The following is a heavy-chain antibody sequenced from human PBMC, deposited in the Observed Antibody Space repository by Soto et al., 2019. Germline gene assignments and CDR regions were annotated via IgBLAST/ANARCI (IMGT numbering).Heavy chain of an antibody. D-gene: IGHD4-17*01. CDR2: IYYSGST. Sequence: SETLSLTCTVSGGSISSGGYYWSWIRQHPGKGLEWIGYIYYSGSTYYNPSLKSRVTISVDTSKNQFSLKLSSVTAADTAVYYCARDLRSNGDLVYWGQGTLVTVSS. J-gene: IGHJ4*02. V-gene: IGHV4-31*03. CDR1: GGSISSGGYY. CDR3: ARDLRSNGDLVY.